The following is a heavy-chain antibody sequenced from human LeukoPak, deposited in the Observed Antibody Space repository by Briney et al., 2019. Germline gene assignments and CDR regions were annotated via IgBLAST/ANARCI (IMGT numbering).Heavy chain of an antibody. CDR3: ARAGGVIAVAGNWFDP. D-gene: IGHD6-19*01. CDR2: INPSGGST. V-gene: IGHV1-46*01. J-gene: IGHJ5*02. CDR1: GYTFTSYY. Sequence: ASVKVSCKASGYTFTSYYMHWVRQAPGQGLEWMGIINPSGGSTSYAQKFQGRVTMTRDMSTSTVYMELSSLRSEDTAVYYCARAGGVIAVAGNWFDPWGQGTLLTVS.